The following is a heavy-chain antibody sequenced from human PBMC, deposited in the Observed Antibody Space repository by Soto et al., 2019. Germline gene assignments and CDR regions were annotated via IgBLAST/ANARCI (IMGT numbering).Heavy chain of an antibody. CDR2: ISSNGGST. CDR1: GFTFSSYA. D-gene: IGHD2-15*01. Sequence: GGSLRLSCAASGFTFSSYAMHWVRQAPGKGLEYVSAISSNGGSTYYANSVKGRFTISRDNSKNTLYLQMGSLRAEDMAVYYCARIVCSGGSCYSADWGQGTLVTVSS. J-gene: IGHJ4*02. CDR3: ARIVCSGGSCYSAD. V-gene: IGHV3-64*01.